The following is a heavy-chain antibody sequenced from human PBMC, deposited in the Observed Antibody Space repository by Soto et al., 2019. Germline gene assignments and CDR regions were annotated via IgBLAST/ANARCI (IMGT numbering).Heavy chain of an antibody. CDR2: IYYTGSI. J-gene: IGHJ5*02. V-gene: IGHV4-59*08. CDR1: GGTIRNFH. Sequence: SETLSLTCTVSGGTIRNFHWSWIRQPPGKGLEWVGYIYYTGSINYNPSLKSRVTISLDMSKNQFSLKMSSVTAADTAMYFCVRGSRKFDPWGQGTLVTVS. CDR3: VRGSRKFDP.